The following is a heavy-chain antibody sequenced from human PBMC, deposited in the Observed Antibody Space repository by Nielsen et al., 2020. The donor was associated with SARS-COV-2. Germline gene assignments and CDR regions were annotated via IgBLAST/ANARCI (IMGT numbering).Heavy chain of an antibody. CDR2: IYWNDDK. CDR1: GFSLSTSGVG. J-gene: IGHJ4*02. CDR3: AHRTTVSYFDS. D-gene: IGHD1-1*01. Sequence: SGPMLVKPTQTLTLTCTFSGFSLSTSGVGVGWIRQPPGKALEWLAFIYWNDDKGYRPSLKSRLTITKDTSKNQVVLTMTNMDPVDTATYYCAHRTTVSYFDSWGQGILVTVSS. V-gene: IGHV2-5*01.